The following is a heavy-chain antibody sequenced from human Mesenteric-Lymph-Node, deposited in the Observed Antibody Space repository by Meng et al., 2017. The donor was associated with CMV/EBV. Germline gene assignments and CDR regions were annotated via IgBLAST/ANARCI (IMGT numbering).Heavy chain of an antibody. CDR2: ISSSGSTI. CDR1: GCTLSDYY. D-gene: IGHD3-9*01. V-gene: IGHV3-11*01. CDR3: ARDYDILHY. J-gene: IGHJ4*02. Sequence: LRRSCAASGCTLSDYYLSWIRQAPGKGLEWVSYISSSGSTIYYADSVKGRFTISRDNAKNSLYLQMNSLRAEDTAVYYCARDYDILHYWGQGTLVTVSS.